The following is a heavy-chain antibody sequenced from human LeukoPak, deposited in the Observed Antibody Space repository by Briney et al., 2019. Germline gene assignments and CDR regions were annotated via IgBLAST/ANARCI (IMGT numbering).Heavy chain of an antibody. V-gene: IGHV4-34*01. Sequence: PSETLSLTCAVYGGSFSGYYWSWIRQPPGKGLEWIGEINHSGSTNYNPSLKSRVTISVDTSKNQFSLKLSSVTAADTAVYYCAKSSTMVRGVHDYWGQGTLVTVSS. CDR2: INHSGST. CDR3: AKSSTMVRGVHDY. J-gene: IGHJ4*02. CDR1: GGSFSGYY. D-gene: IGHD3-10*01.